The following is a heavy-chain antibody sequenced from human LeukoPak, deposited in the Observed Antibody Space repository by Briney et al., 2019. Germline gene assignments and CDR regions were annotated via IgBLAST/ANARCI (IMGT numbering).Heavy chain of an antibody. J-gene: IGHJ4*02. CDR3: ASGTIVGARGADN. CDR1: GFTFRSYA. Sequence: GGSLRLSCAASGFTFRSYAMSWVRQAPGKGLEWVSAISGSGGSTYYADSVKGRFTISRDNSQNTLYLQMNSLRAEDTAVYYCASGTIVGARGADNWGQGTLVTVSS. D-gene: IGHD1-26*01. CDR2: ISGSGGST. V-gene: IGHV3-23*01.